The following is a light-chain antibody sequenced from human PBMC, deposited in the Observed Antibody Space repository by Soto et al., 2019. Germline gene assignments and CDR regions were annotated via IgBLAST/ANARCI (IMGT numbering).Light chain of an antibody. CDR2: GAS. CDR1: QSVSSN. V-gene: IGKV3-15*01. CDR3: QQYNNRWT. Sequence: EIVMTQSPATLSVSPGERATLSCRASQSVSSNLAWYQQKPGQAPRLLIYGASTRATGIPDRSSGSGSGTEFTLTISSLQSEDFAVYYCQQYNNRWTFGQGTKVDI. J-gene: IGKJ1*01.